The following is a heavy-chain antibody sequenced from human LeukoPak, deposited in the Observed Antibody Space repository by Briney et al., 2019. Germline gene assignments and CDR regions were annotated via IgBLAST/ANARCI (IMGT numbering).Heavy chain of an antibody. CDR1: GGTFSSYT. CDR2: IIPVFGTA. J-gene: IGHJ5*02. D-gene: IGHD3-9*01. CDR3: AREWWGYDVLTGDNWFDP. V-gene: IGHV1-69*13. Sequence: SVKVSCKASGGTFSSYTINWVRQAPGQGLEWMGGIIPVFGTANYVQKFQGRVTITADESTSTAYMELSSLRSEDTAAYYCAREWWGYDVLTGDNWFDPWGQGTLVTVSS.